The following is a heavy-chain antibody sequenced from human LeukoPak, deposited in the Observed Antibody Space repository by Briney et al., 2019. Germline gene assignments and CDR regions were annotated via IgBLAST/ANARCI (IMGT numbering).Heavy chain of an antibody. Sequence: GGSLRLSCVASGFTFNTHWMTWVRQAPGKGLEWLTNIKRDGSEIYYVDSVKGRFTISRDNAKNSLYLQMNSLRAEDTALYYCAKGFSSSSWLYYFDYWGQGTLVTVSS. CDR3: AKGFSSSSWLYYFDY. CDR1: GFTFNTHW. V-gene: IGHV3-7*03. J-gene: IGHJ4*02. CDR2: IKRDGSEI. D-gene: IGHD6-13*01.